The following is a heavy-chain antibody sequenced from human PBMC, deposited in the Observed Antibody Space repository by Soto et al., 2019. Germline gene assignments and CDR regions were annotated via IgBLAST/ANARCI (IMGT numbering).Heavy chain of an antibody. CDR2: IINKATSYAT. CDR1: TFTFSASS. J-gene: IGHJ4*02. CDR3: TSDAAEEMIRT. V-gene: IGHV3-73*01. Sequence: GRSLTPSCPASTFTFSASSVHCVRQAYGKWLGWVGRIINKATSYATAYAASVTGRLTIPRDASQNTAFLQMNSMNREDTAVYYCTSDAAEEMIRTWGQGTLVTVSS. D-gene: IGHD6-13*01.